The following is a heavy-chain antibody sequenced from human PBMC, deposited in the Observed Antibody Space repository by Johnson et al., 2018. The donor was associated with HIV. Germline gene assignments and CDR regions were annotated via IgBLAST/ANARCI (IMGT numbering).Heavy chain of an antibody. D-gene: IGHD6-19*01. Sequence: VQLVESGGGVVQPGRSLRLSCAASGFTVSSNYMSWVRQAPGKGLEWVSVIYSGGSTYYADSVKGRFTISRDTSENTVHLQMNDLRAEDTAVYYCARDIIAVAGYDAFDIWGQGTMVTVSS. J-gene: IGHJ3*02. CDR3: ARDIIAVAGYDAFDI. V-gene: IGHV3-66*01. CDR1: GFTVSSNY. CDR2: IYSGGST.